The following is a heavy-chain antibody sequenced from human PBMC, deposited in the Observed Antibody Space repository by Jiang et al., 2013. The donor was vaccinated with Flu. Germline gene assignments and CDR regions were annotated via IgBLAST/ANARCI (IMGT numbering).Heavy chain of an antibody. V-gene: IGHV4-39*01. CDR1: VAPSVLVVIT. CDR2: PLLLGVS. D-gene: IGHD1-14*01. Sequence: GPGRGEGLRRPYSSRAVSLVAPSVLVVITGAGSASPQGRGCSGLGVPLLLGVSYYNPSLRSRVIISVDTSKNQVSLQLDSVAAADTATYYCARHRYLTGGQFDFWGQGTLVIVSS. CDR3: ARHRYLTGGQFDF. J-gene: IGHJ4*02.